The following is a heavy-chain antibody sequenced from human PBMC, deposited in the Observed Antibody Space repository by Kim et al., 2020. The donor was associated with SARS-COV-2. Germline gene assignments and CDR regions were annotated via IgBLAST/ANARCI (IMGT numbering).Heavy chain of an antibody. CDR3: ARDRRVSSRRYCSGGSCYSIRDYYYGMDV. CDR1: GGSISSGGYY. J-gene: IGHJ6*02. Sequence: SETLSLTCTVSGGSISSGGYYWSWIRQHPGKGLEWIGYIYYSGSTYYNPSLKSRVTISVDTSKNQFSLKLSSVTAADTAVYYCARDRRVSSRRYCSGGSCYSIRDYYYGMDVWGQGTTVTVSS. D-gene: IGHD2-15*01. V-gene: IGHV4-31*03. CDR2: IYYSGST.